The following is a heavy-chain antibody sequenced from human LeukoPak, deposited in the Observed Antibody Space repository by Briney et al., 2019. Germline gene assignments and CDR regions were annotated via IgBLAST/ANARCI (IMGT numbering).Heavy chain of an antibody. V-gene: IGHV4-59*08. CDR2: IYYSGST. CDR3: AGAYDRSGYQTTTSDY. Sequence: SETLSLTCTVPGGSISSYYWSWIRQPPGKGLEWIGYIYYSGSTNYNPSLKSRVTISVDTSRNKFSLKLSSVTAADTAAYYRAGAYDRSGYQTTTSDYWGQKTLLTVSS. D-gene: IGHD3-22*01. CDR1: GGSISSYY. J-gene: IGHJ4*02.